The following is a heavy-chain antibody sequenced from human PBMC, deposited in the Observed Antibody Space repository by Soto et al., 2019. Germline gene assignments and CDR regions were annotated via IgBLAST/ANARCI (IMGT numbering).Heavy chain of an antibody. CDR2: IYYSGST. D-gene: IGHD3-3*01. Sequence: LCGGSISSGGYYWSWIRQHPGKGLEWIGYIYYSGSTYYNPSLKSRVTISVDTSKNQFSLKLSSVTAADTAVYYCARGSIDFWSGRGPNWFDPWGQGTLVTVSS. CDR1: GGSISSGGYY. V-gene: IGHV4-31*02. CDR3: ARGSIDFWSGRGPNWFDP. J-gene: IGHJ5*02.